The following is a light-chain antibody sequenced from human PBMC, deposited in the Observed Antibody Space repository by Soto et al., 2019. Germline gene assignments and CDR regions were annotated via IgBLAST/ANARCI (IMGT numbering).Light chain of an antibody. Sequence: VLTQTPLSSPATLGQPASISCRSSQSLVYSDGNTYLSWLQQRPGQPPRLLIYQVSNRFSGVADRFSGSGAGTDFTLRISRVEAEYVGVYSFIQFSHFPRTFGQPTNVEIK. CDR1: QSLVYSDGNTY. V-gene: IGKV2-24*01. J-gene: IGKJ1*01. CDR2: QVS. CDR3: IQFSHFPRT.